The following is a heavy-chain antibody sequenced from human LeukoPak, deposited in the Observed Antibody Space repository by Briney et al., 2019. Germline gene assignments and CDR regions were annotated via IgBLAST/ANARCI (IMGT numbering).Heavy chain of an antibody. Sequence: SETLSLTCTVSGGSISSSSYYWGWIRQPPGKGLEWIGSIYYSGSTYYNPSLKSRVTISVDTSRNQFSLKLSSVTAADTAVYYCVRGGLIAVADYWGQGTLVTVSS. CDR2: IYYSGST. CDR3: VRGGLIAVADY. V-gene: IGHV4-39*01. D-gene: IGHD6-19*01. CDR1: GGSISSSSYY. J-gene: IGHJ4*02.